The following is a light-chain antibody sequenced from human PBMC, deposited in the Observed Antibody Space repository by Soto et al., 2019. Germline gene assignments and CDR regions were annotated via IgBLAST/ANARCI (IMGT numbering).Light chain of an antibody. CDR1: QSIYTY. CDR3: QHSYSPPVT. J-gene: IGKJ4*01. CDR2: AAS. V-gene: IGKV1-39*01. Sequence: DVQMTQSPSSLSASVGDRVTITCRASQSIYTYLYWYRQRPGSAPNLLVFAASALHSGVPSRFSGSGSGTNFTLTISNLQSEDFATYYCQHSYSPPVTCGGGTKVKIK.